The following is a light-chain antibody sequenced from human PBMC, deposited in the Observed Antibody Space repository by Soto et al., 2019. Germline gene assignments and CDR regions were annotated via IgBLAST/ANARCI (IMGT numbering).Light chain of an antibody. CDR1: QSILYSSNNKNY. J-gene: IGKJ1*01. V-gene: IGKV4-1*01. CDR2: WAS. Sequence: DIVLTQSPDSLAVSLGERATINCKSSQSILYSSNNKNYLAWYQQQPGQPPKLLIYWASTRESGVPDRFSGSGSGTDFTLTISSLQAEDVAVYYCQQYYSNPWTFGQGTKVEIK. CDR3: QQYYSNPWT.